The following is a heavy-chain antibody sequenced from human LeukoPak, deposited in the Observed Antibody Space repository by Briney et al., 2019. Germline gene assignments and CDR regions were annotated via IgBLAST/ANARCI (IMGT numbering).Heavy chain of an antibody. CDR2: INHSGST. Sequence: PSETLSLTCAVYGGSFSGYYWSWIRQPPGKGLEWIGEINHSGSTNYNPSLKSRVTISVDTSKNQFSLKLSSVTAADTAVFYCARARRTYYYDSSGYHSNWGQGTLVTVSS. CDR3: ARARRTYYYDSSGYHSN. J-gene: IGHJ4*02. V-gene: IGHV4-34*01. CDR1: GGSFSGYY. D-gene: IGHD3-22*01.